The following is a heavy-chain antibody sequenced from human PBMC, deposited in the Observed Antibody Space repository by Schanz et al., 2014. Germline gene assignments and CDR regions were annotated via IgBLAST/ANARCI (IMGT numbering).Heavy chain of an antibody. Sequence: QVQLVQSGAEVKKPGASVKVSCEASGYTFTSYDINWVRQAPGQGLEWMGKINPSSGTTRIAQNFQGRLTVTRDTSTSTVNMELSSLRSEDTAVYYCARGGFFDSTSFDSWGQGTLXTVSS. V-gene: IGHV1-46*03. J-gene: IGHJ4*02. CDR2: INPSSGTT. CDR3: ARGGFFDSTSFDS. CDR1: GYTFTSYD. D-gene: IGHD2-2*01.